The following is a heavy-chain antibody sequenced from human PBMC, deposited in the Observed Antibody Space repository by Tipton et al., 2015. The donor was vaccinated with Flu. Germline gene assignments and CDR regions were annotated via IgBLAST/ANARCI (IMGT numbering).Heavy chain of an antibody. CDR3: ARGPGEVVGEYFQH. D-gene: IGHD2-21*01. V-gene: IGHV3-30*02. CDR2: IRFDGSND. CDR1: GFTFSTYG. Sequence: QLVQSGGGVVQPGGSLRLSCAASGFTFSTYGMHWVRQAPGKGLEWVAFIRFDGSNDYHADSVKGRFTISRDNSKNTLYLQMNSLRAEDTAVYYCARGPGEVVGEYFQHWGQGTLVTVSS. J-gene: IGHJ1*01.